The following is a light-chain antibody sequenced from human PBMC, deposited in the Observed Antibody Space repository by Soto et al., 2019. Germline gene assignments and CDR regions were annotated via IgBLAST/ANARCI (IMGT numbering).Light chain of an antibody. Sequence: EIRLTQSPVTLSLSPGERATLPCRASQSVSSYLAWYQQKPGQAPRLLIYDASNRATGIPARFSGGGSGTDFTLTIDNLEPEDFAIYYCQQRSNWPPITFGQGTRLEIK. CDR3: QQRSNWPPIT. V-gene: IGKV3-11*01. CDR2: DAS. J-gene: IGKJ5*01. CDR1: QSVSSY.